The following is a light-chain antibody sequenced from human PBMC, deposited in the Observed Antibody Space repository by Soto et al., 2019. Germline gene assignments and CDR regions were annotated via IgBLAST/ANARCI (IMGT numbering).Light chain of an antibody. CDR2: DAS. Sequence: EVLLTQSRVTLSLSRGESSPLSCRASQSFRGLLAWYQQKPGQAPRLLIYDASNRATGVPFRFSGSGSGTDFTLTISSLEPEDFAVYYCQHRMNWPLTFGQGTRLEIK. CDR1: QSFRGL. V-gene: IGKV3-11*01. J-gene: IGKJ5*01. CDR3: QHRMNWPLT.